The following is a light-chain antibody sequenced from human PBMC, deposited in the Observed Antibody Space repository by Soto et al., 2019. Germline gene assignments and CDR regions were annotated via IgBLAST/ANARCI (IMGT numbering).Light chain of an antibody. CDR1: NSDVESYNL. V-gene: IGLV2-23*03. CDR2: EGT. Sequence: QSALTQPASVSGSPGQSITISCTGTNSDVESYNLVSWFRQHPGEAPKLIVYEGTKRPSGVSNRFSGSKSGNPASLTISGLQAEHEANYYCCSYAGTATVFGTGTKLTVL. J-gene: IGLJ1*01. CDR3: CSYAGTATV.